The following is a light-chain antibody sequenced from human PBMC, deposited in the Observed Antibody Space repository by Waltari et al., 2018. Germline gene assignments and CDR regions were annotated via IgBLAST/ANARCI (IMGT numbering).Light chain of an antibody. CDR1: TSNIGSNS. CDR2: RNY. J-gene: IGLJ3*02. Sequence: QSVLTQPPSVSGTPGQRVTISCSGTTSNIGSNSVYWYQQLPGTAPKLLIYRNYQRPSGVPTRFSGSRSGTSASLAISGLQSEDEADYYCATWDDTLSGPGVFGGGTRLTVL. V-gene: IGLV1-47*01. CDR3: ATWDDTLSGPGV.